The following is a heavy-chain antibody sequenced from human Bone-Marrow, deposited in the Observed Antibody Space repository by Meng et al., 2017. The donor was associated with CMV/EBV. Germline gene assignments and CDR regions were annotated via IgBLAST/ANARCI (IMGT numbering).Heavy chain of an antibody. CDR3: ARSSQVTKYYFDY. Sequence: ASVKVSCKASGYTFTSYDINWVRQATGQGLEWMGWMNPNSGNTGYAQKFQGRVTMTRDTSMSTVYMELSSLRSEDTAVYYCARSSQVTKYYFDYWGQGTLVTVSS. CDR1: GYTFTSYD. J-gene: IGHJ4*02. CDR2: MNPNSGNT. V-gene: IGHV1-8*01.